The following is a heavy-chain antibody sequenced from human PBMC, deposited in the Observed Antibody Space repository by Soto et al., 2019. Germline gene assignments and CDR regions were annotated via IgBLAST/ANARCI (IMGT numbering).Heavy chain of an antibody. CDR2: INPSGGST. CDR3: ARSYNWKYLSAMDYYGMDV. J-gene: IGHJ6*02. Sequence: GASVKVSCKASGYTFTSYYMHWVRQAPGQGLEWMGIINPSGGSTSYAQKFQGRVTMTRDTSTSTVYMELSSLRSEDTAVYYCARSYNWKYLSAMDYYGMDVWGQGTTVTVSS. D-gene: IGHD1-7*01. CDR1: GYTFTSYY. V-gene: IGHV1-46*01.